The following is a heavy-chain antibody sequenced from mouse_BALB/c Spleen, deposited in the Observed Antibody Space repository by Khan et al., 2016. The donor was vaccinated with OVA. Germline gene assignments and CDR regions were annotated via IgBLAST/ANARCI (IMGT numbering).Heavy chain of an antibody. V-gene: IGHV2-5*01. J-gene: IGHJ4*01. CDR2: IWRGGST. CDR3: AKNIVYAMDY. CDR1: GFSLTSYG. Sequence: QVQLKESGPGLVQPSQSLSITCTVSGFSLTSYGVHWVRQSPGKGLEWLGVIWRGGSTDYNATFMSRLSITKYNSKSQVFFKMSSLQADDAAIYYCAKNIVYAMDYWGQGTSVTVSS.